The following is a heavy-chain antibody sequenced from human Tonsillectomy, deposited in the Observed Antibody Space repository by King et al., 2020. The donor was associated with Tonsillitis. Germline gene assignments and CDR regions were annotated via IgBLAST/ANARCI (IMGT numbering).Heavy chain of an antibody. CDR1: GFTFCNAW. CDR2: IKRKTDGGTT. V-gene: IGHV3-15*07. D-gene: IGHD3-10*01. Sequence: VQLVESGGGLVKPGGSLRVSCAASGFTFCNAWMNWVRQAPGKGLEGVGRIKRKTDGGTTDYTAPVKGRFNISRDDSKNTLYLEMNRLRTEDTAVYYCTARFRGFDYWGQGTLVTVSS. J-gene: IGHJ4*02. CDR3: TARFRGFDY.